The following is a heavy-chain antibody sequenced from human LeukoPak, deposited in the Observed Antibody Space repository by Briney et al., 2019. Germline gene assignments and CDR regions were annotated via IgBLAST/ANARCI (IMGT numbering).Heavy chain of an antibody. V-gene: IGHV3-33*01. CDR2: IWYDQIKK. CDR3: AREVPPVAKHYFDY. D-gene: IGHD2-2*01. Sequence: HPGGSLRLSCAASGFTFNSYGMHWVRQAPGKGLEWVAVIWYDQIKKYYADSVKGRFTISRDNSKNTLYLQMNSLRVEDTAVYYCAREVPPVAKHYFDYWGQGTLVTVSS. CDR1: GFTFNSYG. J-gene: IGHJ4*02.